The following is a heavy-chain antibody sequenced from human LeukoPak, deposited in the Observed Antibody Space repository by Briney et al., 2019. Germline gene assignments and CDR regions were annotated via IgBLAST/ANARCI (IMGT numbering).Heavy chain of an antibody. V-gene: IGHV4-59*12. CDR3: AREPLPYYYYYYMDV. CDR1: GGSISSYY. CDR2: IYYSGSA. J-gene: IGHJ6*03. Sequence: SETLSLTCTVSGGSISSYYWSWIRQPPGKGLEWIGYIYYSGSAYYNPSLKSRVTISVDTSKNQFSLKLSSVTAADTAVYYCAREPLPYYYYYYMDVWGKGTTVTVSS.